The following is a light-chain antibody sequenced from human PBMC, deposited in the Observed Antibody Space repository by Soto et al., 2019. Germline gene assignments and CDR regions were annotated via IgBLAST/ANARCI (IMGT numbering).Light chain of an antibody. Sequence: DIQMTQSPSTLSASVGDRVTITCRASQSISSWLAWYQQKPGKAPKLLIYDASSLESGVPSRFSGSGSGTEFTLTISSLQPDDFAVYYCQQYNNWPLYTFGQGTKLEIK. V-gene: IGKV1-5*01. CDR2: DAS. CDR1: QSISSW. CDR3: QQYNNWPLYT. J-gene: IGKJ2*01.